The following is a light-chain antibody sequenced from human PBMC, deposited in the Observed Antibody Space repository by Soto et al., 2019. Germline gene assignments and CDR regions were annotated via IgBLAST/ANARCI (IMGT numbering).Light chain of an antibody. CDR2: DAS. Sequence: DIQMTQSPSSLSASVGDRVTITCQASQDINSYLNWFQQKPGKAPKVLIYDASNLKTGVPSRFSGSGSGTHYTFTISSLQPEDIATYYCQHYDSIRLTFGGGTKVDIK. J-gene: IGKJ4*01. CDR3: QHYDSIRLT. CDR1: QDINSY. V-gene: IGKV1-33*01.